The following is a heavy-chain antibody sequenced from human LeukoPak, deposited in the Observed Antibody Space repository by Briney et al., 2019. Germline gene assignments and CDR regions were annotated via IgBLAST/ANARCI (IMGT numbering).Heavy chain of an antibody. CDR3: AREHSRSSPSPYYYYYMDV. J-gene: IGHJ6*03. CDR1: GGSISSGDYY. Sequence: PSETLSLTCTVSGGSISSGDYYWSWIRQPPGKGLEWIGYIYYSGSTYYNPSLKSRVTISVDTSKNQFSLKLSSVTAADTAVYYCAREHSRSSPSPYYYYYMDVWGKGTTVTVSS. CDR2: IYYSGST. V-gene: IGHV4-30-4*08. D-gene: IGHD6-13*01.